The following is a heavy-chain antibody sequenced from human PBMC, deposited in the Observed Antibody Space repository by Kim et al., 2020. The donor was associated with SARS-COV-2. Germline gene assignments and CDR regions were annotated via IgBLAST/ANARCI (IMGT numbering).Heavy chain of an antibody. V-gene: IGHV5-51*01. Sequence: GESLKISCKGSGYSFTSYWIGWVRQMPGKGLEWMGIIYPGDSDTRYSPSFQGQVTISADKSISTAYLQWSSLKASDTAMYYCAMPREGLLRYCSGGSCRPDEPGYFDYWGQGTLVTISS. CDR3: AMPREGLLRYCSGGSCRPDEPGYFDY. D-gene: IGHD2-15*01. CDR2: IYPGDSDT. J-gene: IGHJ4*02. CDR1: GYSFTSYW.